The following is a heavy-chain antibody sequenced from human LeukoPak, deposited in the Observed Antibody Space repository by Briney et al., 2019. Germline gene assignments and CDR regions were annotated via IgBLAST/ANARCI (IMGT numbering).Heavy chain of an antibody. D-gene: IGHD5-24*01. V-gene: IGHV5-51*01. CDR2: IYPGDSDT. J-gene: IGHJ6*02. CDR3: ASPRRDGYNYYGMDV. Sequence: GESLQISCKGSGYSFTSYWIGWVRQMPGKGLEWMGIIYPGDSDTRYSPSFQGQVTISADKSISTAYLQWSSLKASDTAMYYCASPRRDGYNYYGMDVWGQGTTVTVSS. CDR1: GYSFTSYW.